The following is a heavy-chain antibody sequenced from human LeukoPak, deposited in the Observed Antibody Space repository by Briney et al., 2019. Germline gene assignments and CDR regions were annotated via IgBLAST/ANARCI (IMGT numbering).Heavy chain of an antibody. V-gene: IGHV4-59*01. D-gene: IGHD1-26*01. CDR1: GGSISSYY. J-gene: IGHJ4*02. CDR3: ARISGSYWNYFDY. Sequence: SETLSLTCTVSGGSISSYYWSWIRQPPGKGLEWIGCIYYSGSTNYNPSLKSRVTISVDTSKNQFSLKLSSVTAADTAVYYCARISGSYWNYFDYWGQGTLVTVSS. CDR2: IYYSGST.